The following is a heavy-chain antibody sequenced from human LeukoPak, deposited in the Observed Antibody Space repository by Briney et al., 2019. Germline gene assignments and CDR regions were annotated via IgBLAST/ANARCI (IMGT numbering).Heavy chain of an antibody. CDR2: IYDSGST. CDR3: ARHYGP. D-gene: IGHD3-10*01. Sequence: SETLSLTCTVSGGSIRSSYYYWGWIRQPPGKGLEWIGSIYDSGSTYYNPSLKSRVTISVDTSKNQFSLKLNSETAAEKAGYYCARHYGPWGQGTLVTVSS. J-gene: IGHJ5*02. V-gene: IGHV4-39*01. CDR1: GGSIRSSYYY.